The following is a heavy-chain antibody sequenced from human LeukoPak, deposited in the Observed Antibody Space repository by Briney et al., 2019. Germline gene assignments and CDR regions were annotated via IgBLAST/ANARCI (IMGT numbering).Heavy chain of an antibody. J-gene: IGHJ5*02. V-gene: IGHV1-18*01. CDR3: ARDLYRDSLPVSWFDP. D-gene: IGHD4-11*01. Sequence: ASVKVSCKASGYTFTSYGISWVRRAPGQGLEWMGWISDYNGNTNYAQKLQGRVTMTTDTSTSTAYMELRSLRSDDTAVYYCARDLYRDSLPVSWFDPWGQGTLVTVSS. CDR1: GYTFTSYG. CDR2: ISDYNGNT.